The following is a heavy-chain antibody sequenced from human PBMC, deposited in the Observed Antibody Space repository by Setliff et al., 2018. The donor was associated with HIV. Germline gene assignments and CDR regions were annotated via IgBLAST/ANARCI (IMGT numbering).Heavy chain of an antibody. D-gene: IGHD1-26*01. CDR1: GGSIGSGSHY. V-gene: IGHV4-61*09. CDR2: IYTTGST. Sequence: PSETLSLTCTVSGGSIGSGSHYWSWIRQPAGKGLEWIGHIYTTGSTNHNPSLKSRVTISADTSNNQFSLRLTSMHAADTAVYYCAKTSVGATGLYAFDIWGQGTMVTVSS. CDR3: AKTSVGATGLYAFDI. J-gene: IGHJ3*02.